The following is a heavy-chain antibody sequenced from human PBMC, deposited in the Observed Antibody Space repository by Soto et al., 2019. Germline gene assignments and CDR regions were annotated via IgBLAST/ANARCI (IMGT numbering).Heavy chain of an antibody. D-gene: IGHD3-10*01. CDR2: MSYDGTEK. CDR1: GFTFSNYG. Sequence: QVQLVESGGGVVQPGRSLRLSCAASGFTFSNYGMHWVRQAPGKGLEWVAAMSYDGTEKYYADSVQGRFTITRDNSKKTLFLQMNSLTTEDTAVYYCAKGGILVRGPNAFDVWGQGAMVTVSS. V-gene: IGHV3-30*18. J-gene: IGHJ3*01. CDR3: AKGGILVRGPNAFDV.